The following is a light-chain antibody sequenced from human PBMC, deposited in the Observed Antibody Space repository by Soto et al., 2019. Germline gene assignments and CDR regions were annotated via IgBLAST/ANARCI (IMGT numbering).Light chain of an antibody. Sequence: EIVLTQSPGTLSLSPGERDTLSCRAIQSVSSSYLAWYQQKPGQAPRLLIYGASSRATGIPDRFSGSGSGTDFTLTISSLEPEDFAVYYCQQYDSSLSITVGQVTRLEIK. V-gene: IGKV3-20*01. CDR1: QSVSSSY. CDR3: QQYDSSLSIT. CDR2: GAS. J-gene: IGKJ5*01.